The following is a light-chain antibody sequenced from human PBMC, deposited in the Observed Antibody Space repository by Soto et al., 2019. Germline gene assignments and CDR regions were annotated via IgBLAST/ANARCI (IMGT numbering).Light chain of an antibody. J-gene: IGLJ3*02. V-gene: IGLV2-23*01. Sequence: QSALTQPASVSGSPGQSISISCAGTSSDVGSYNFVSWYQHHPGKAPKLMIYEDTKRPSGISNRFSGSKSGNTASLTISGLQAEYEADYYCCSYAGTISWVFGGGTPLTVL. CDR1: SSDVGSYNF. CDR2: EDT. CDR3: CSYAGTISWV.